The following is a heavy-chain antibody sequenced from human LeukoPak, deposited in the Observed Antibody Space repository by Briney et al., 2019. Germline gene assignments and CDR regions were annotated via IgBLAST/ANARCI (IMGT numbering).Heavy chain of an antibody. Sequence: PGGSLRLSCAASGFTFSSYWMRWARQAPGKGLVWVSRINSDGSSTSYADSVKGRFTISRDNAKNTLYLQMNSLRAEDTAVYYCARDGYYYDSSGYYRYFDYWGQGTLVTVSS. CDR1: GFTFSSYW. J-gene: IGHJ4*02. CDR2: INSDGSST. D-gene: IGHD3-22*01. CDR3: ARDGYYYDSSGYYRYFDY. V-gene: IGHV3-74*01.